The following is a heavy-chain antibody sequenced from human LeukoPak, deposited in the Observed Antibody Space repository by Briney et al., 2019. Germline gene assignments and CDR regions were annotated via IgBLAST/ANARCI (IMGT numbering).Heavy chain of an antibody. CDR1: GGSISSHY. Sequence: PSETLSLTCTVSGGSISSHYWSWIRQPPEKGLEWIGYIYYSGSTNYNPSLKSRVTISVDTSKNQFSLKLSSVTAADTAVYYCAREGSSLRTPIDYWGQGTLVTVSS. CDR2: IYYSGST. CDR3: AREGSSLRTPIDY. J-gene: IGHJ4*02. V-gene: IGHV4-59*11. D-gene: IGHD6-13*01.